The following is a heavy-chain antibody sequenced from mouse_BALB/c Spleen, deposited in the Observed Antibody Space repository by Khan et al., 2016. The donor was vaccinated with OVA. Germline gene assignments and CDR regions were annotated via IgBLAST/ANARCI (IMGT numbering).Heavy chain of an antibody. CDR2: INYSGST. Sequence: EVQLQESGPGLVKPSQSLSLTCTVTGYSITSDYAWNWIRQFPGNKLEWMGYINYSGSTSYNPSLKSRISITRDTSKNQFFLQLNSVTTEDTATYYCAVAIYYGFAYWGQGTLVTVSA. CDR3: AVAIYYGFAY. J-gene: IGHJ3*01. D-gene: IGHD2-1*01. V-gene: IGHV3-2*02. CDR1: GYSITSDYA.